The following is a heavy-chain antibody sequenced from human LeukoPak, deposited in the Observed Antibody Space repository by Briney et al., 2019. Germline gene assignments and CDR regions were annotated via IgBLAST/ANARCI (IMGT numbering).Heavy chain of an antibody. CDR3: ARGIAVTRRFDY. Sequence: RTSETLSLTCAVYGGSFSGYCWSWIRQPPGKGLEWIGEINHSGSTNYNPSLKSRVTISVDTSKNQFSLKLSSVTAADTAVYYCARGIAVTRRFDYWGQGTLVTVSS. V-gene: IGHV4-34*01. J-gene: IGHJ4*02. CDR2: INHSGST. CDR1: GGSFSGYC. D-gene: IGHD4-17*01.